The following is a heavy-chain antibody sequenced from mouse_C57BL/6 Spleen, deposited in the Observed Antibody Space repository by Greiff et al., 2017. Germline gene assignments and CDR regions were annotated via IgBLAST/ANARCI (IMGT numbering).Heavy chain of an antibody. CDR1: GLNIKDDY. CDR2: IDPENGDT. J-gene: IGHJ1*03. CDR3: TTLKNFDV. Sequence: DVKLQESGAELVRPGASVKLSCTASGLNIKDDYMHWVKQRPEQGLEWIGWIDPENGDTEYASKFQGKATITADTSSNTAYLQLSSLTSEDTAVYYCTTLKNFDVWGTGTTVTVSS. V-gene: IGHV14-4*01.